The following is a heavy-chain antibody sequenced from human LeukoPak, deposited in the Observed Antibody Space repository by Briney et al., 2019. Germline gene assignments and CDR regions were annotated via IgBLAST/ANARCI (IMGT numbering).Heavy chain of an antibody. D-gene: IGHD6-13*01. CDR1: GYTFANFY. V-gene: IGHV1-2*02. CDR3: ARGTSNWSTRFPS. CDR2: INPDSGDS. Sequence: ASVKVSCKASGYTFANFYIHWVRQAPGQGLEWMGWINPDSGDSNSTQHFQGRVTMTRDTSISTAYMELSGLRSDDTAVYYCARGTSNWSTRFPSWGQGTLVTVSS. J-gene: IGHJ5*02.